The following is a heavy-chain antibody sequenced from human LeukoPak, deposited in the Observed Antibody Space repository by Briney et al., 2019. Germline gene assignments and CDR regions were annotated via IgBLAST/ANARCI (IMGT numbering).Heavy chain of an antibody. CDR3: AKYSSSWFHKWDYFDY. CDR2: INSDGSST. V-gene: IGHV3-74*01. CDR1: GFTFSSYW. Sequence: GGSLRLSCAASGFTFSSYWMHWVRQAPGKGLVWVSRINSDGSSTSYADSVKGRFTISRDNSKNTLSLQMNSLRAEDTAVYYCAKYSSSWFHKWDYFDYWGQGTLVTVSS. J-gene: IGHJ4*02. D-gene: IGHD6-13*01.